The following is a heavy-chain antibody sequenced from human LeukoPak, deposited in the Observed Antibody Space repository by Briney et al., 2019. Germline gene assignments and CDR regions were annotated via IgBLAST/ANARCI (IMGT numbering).Heavy chain of an antibody. CDR3: ARLVSRFWSGYYKWNWFDP. CDR1: GFTFSSYW. J-gene: IGHJ5*02. CDR2: KQAGSEK. Sequence: GGSLRLSCAASGFTFSSYWIKQAGSEKYYVDSVKGRFTISRDNAKNSLYLQMNSLRAEDTAVYYCARLVSRFWSGYYKWNWFDPWGQGTLVTVSS. D-gene: IGHD3-3*01. V-gene: IGHV3-7*01.